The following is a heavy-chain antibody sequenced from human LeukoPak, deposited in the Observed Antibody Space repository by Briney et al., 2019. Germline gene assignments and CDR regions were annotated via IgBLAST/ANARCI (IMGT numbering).Heavy chain of an antibody. V-gene: IGHV1-46*01. Sequence: ASVKVSCKTSGYIFTSYYIHWVRQAPGQGPEWMGIINPSGGSTNYAQKFQGRVTMTRDTSTSTVYMELSSLRSEDTALYYCARGDHVRIYTQSHFDIWGQGTMVTVSS. CDR1: GYIFTSYY. D-gene: IGHD2/OR15-2a*01. J-gene: IGHJ3*02. CDR3: ARGDHVRIYTQSHFDI. CDR2: INPSGGST.